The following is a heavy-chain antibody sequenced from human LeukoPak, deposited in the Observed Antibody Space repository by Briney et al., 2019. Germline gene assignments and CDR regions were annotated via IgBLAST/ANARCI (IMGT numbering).Heavy chain of an antibody. D-gene: IGHD6-19*01. CDR1: GGSFSGYY. Sequence: SETLSLTCAVYGGSFSGYYWSWIRQPPGKGLEWIGEINHSGSTNYNPSLKSRVTISVDTSKNQFSLKLSSVTAADTAVYYCAREDSSGWLRRAFWASWGQGTMVTVSS. CDR2: INHSGST. V-gene: IGHV4-34*01. J-gene: IGHJ3*01. CDR3: AREDSSGWLRRAFWAS.